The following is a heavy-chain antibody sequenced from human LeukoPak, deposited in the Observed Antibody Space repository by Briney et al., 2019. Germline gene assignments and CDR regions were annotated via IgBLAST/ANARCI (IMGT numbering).Heavy chain of an antibody. V-gene: IGHV3-74*01. D-gene: IGHD1-20*01. CDR1: GFTFSDYW. CDR3: AGVFLPATTYNYFDP. Sequence: GGSLRLSCAASGFTFSDYWMHWIRQAPGKGLVWVSRINSDGSSTSYADSVKGRFTISRDNAKNTLYLQMNGLRADDTAVYFCAGVFLPATTYNYFDPWGQGTLVTVSS. J-gene: IGHJ5*01. CDR2: INSDGSST.